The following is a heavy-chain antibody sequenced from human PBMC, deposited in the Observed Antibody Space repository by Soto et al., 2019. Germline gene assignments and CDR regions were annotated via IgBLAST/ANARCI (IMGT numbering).Heavy chain of an antibody. V-gene: IGHV1-69*06. CDR3: ASAPRLNYGPLSRFDP. Sequence: QVQLVQSGAEVKKPGSSVKVSCKASGGTFSSYAISWVRQAPGQGLEWMGGIIPIFGTANYAQKFQGRVTITADKSTSTAYTELSSLRSEDTAVYYCASAPRLNYGPLSRFDPWGQGTLVTVSS. CDR2: IIPIFGTA. D-gene: IGHD3-10*01. CDR1: GGTFSSYA. J-gene: IGHJ5*02.